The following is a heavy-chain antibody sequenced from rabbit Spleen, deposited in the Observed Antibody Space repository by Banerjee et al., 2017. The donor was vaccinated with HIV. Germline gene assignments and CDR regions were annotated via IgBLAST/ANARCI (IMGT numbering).Heavy chain of an antibody. V-gene: IGHV1S40*01. CDR2: IYAGSSGDT. Sequence: QSLEESGGDLVKPGASLTLTCIASGVSFSSRYYMCWVRQAPGKGLEWIACIYAGSSGDTYYASWAKGRFTISKTSSTTVTLQMTSLTAADTATYFCARETSSGWGVVSFYFNLWGPGTLSPS. CDR1: GVSFSSRYY. CDR3: ARETSSGWGVVSFYFNL. J-gene: IGHJ4*01. D-gene: IGHD4-1*01.